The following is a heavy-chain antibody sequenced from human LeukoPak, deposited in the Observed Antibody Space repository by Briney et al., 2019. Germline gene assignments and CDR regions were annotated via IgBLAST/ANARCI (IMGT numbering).Heavy chain of an antibody. V-gene: IGHV3-23*01. CDR2: ISGSGGST. D-gene: IGHD3-22*01. Sequence: GGSLRLSCAASGFTFSFSAMSWVRQAPGKGLEWVSAISGSGGSTYYADSVKGRFTISRDNSKNTLYLQMNSLRAEDTAVYYCAKEFYYDSIGHFDYWGQGTLVTVSS. J-gene: IGHJ4*02. CDR1: GFTFSFSA. CDR3: AKEFYYDSIGHFDY.